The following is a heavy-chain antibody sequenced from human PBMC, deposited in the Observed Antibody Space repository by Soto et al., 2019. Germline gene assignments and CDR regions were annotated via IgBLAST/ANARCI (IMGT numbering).Heavy chain of an antibody. CDR1: GYTFTSYG. V-gene: IGHV1-18*01. CDR2: ISAYNGNT. CDR3: ARDGGSGLWFGEPPGAFDI. Sequence: ASVKVSCKASGYTFTSYGISWVRQAPGQGLEWMGWISAYNGNTNYAQKLQGRVTMTTDTSTSTAYMELRSLRSDDTAVYYCARDGGSGLWFGEPPGAFDIWGQGTMVTVSS. J-gene: IGHJ3*02. D-gene: IGHD3-10*01.